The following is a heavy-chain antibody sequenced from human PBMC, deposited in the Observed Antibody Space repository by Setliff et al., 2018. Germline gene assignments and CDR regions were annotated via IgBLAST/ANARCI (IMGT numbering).Heavy chain of an antibody. CDR1: GLSYSNDW. Sequence: PGGSLRLSCTASGLSYSNDWVSWVRQAPGKGLEWLSKISGAGTTVYYADSVRGRFTISRDNAKNSLYLQMNSLRAEDSAVYYCARDGVFYAMDFWGQGTTVTVSS. CDR2: ISGAGTTV. V-gene: IGHV3-48*03. D-gene: IGHD3-10*01. CDR3: ARDGVFYAMDF. J-gene: IGHJ6*02.